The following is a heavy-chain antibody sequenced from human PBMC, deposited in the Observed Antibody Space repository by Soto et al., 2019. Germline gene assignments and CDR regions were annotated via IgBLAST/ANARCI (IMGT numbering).Heavy chain of an antibody. Sequence: ASVKVSCKASGYTFSSYAMHWVRQAPGQRLEWMGWINAGNGNRKYSQKFQGRVTITRDTSASTAYMELSSLRSEDTAVYYCARPHYFGSGTYWDYWGQGALVTVSS. CDR2: INAGNGNR. CDR1: GYTFSSYA. V-gene: IGHV1-3*01. CDR3: ARPHYFGSGTYWDY. D-gene: IGHD3-10*01. J-gene: IGHJ4*02.